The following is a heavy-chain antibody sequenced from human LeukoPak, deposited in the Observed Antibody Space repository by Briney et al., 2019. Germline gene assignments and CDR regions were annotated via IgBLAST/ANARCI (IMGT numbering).Heavy chain of an antibody. Sequence: SVKVSCKASGGTFSSYAISWVRQAPGQGLERMGRIIPIFGIANYAQKFQGRVTITADKSTSTAYMELSSLRSEDTAVYYCASRYSGYDGEVDYWGQGTLVTVSS. D-gene: IGHD5-12*01. CDR3: ASRYSGYDGEVDY. CDR1: GGTFSSYA. J-gene: IGHJ4*02. V-gene: IGHV1-69*04. CDR2: IIPIFGIA.